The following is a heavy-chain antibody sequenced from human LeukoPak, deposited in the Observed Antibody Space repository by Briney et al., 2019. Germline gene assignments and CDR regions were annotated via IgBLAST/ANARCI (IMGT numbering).Heavy chain of an antibody. CDR2: ISWDGGST. CDR1: GFTFDDYT. J-gene: IGHJ4*02. Sequence: GGSLRLSCAASGFTFDDYTMHWVRQAPGKGLEWVSLISWDGGSTYYADSAKGRFTISRDNSKNSLYLQMNSLRTEDTALYYCAKDIGRANLNFFDYWGQGTLVTVSS. CDR3: AKDIGRANLNFFDY. V-gene: IGHV3-43*01. D-gene: IGHD1-26*01.